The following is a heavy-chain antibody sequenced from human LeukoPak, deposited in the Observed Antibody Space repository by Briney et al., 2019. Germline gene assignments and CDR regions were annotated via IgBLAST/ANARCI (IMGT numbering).Heavy chain of an antibody. D-gene: IGHD2-15*01. CDR2: IYYSGST. CDR1: GGSISSYY. V-gene: IGHV4-59*01. Sequence: SETLSLTCTVSGGSISSYYWSWIRQPPGKGLEWIGYIYYSGSTNYNPSLKSRVSVSVDTSKNQVSLKLSSVTAADTAVYFCARQPPATASFDFCGQGTLVTVSS. J-gene: IGHJ4*02. CDR3: ARQPPATASFDF.